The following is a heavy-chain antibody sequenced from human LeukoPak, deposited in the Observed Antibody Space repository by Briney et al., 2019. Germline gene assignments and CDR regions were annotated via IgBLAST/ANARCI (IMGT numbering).Heavy chain of an antibody. Sequence: SVKVSCKASGGTFSSYAISWVRQAPGQGLEWMGRIIPILGIANYAQKFQGRVTITRDTSASTAYMELSSLRSEDTAVYYCASGVVVIKGLDYWGQGTLVTVSS. CDR2: IIPILGIA. J-gene: IGHJ4*02. V-gene: IGHV1-69*04. CDR1: GGTFSSYA. D-gene: IGHD3-22*01. CDR3: ASGVVVIKGLDY.